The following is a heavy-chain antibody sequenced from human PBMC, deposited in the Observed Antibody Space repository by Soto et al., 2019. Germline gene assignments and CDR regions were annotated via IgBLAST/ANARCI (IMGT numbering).Heavy chain of an antibody. V-gene: IGHV4-39*01. CDR2: IYYSGST. Sequence: SETLSLTCTVSGGSISSSSYYWGWIRQPPGKGLEWIGSIYYSGSTYYNPSLKSRVTISVDTSKNQFSLKLSSVTAADTAVYYCARLVAAQGYYYYYGMDVWGQGTTVTV. CDR3: ARLVAAQGYYYYYGMDV. J-gene: IGHJ6*02. D-gene: IGHD6-25*01. CDR1: GGSISSSSYY.